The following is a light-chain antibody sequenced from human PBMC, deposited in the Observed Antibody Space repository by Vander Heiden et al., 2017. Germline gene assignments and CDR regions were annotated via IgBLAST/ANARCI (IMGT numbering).Light chain of an antibody. V-gene: IGLV1-44*01. Sequence: QSVLTQPPSSSAPPGQRVTISCSGSSTNIGSNNVDWYQQLPGTAPNLLIYSNNQRPSGVPDRFSGSKSGTSASLAISGLQSDDEADYYCAAWDDSLNGWVFGGGTKLTVL. CDR2: SNN. CDR1: STNIGSNN. CDR3: AAWDDSLNGWV. J-gene: IGLJ3*02.